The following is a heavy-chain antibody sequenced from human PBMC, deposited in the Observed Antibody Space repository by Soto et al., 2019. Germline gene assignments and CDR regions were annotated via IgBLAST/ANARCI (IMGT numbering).Heavy chain of an antibody. J-gene: IGHJ4*02. Sequence: ASVKVSCKASGYTFTSYDINWVRQATGQGLERMGWMSPNSGNTDYAQKFQGRVTMTTDTSTSTAYMELRSLRSDDTAVYYCARSGSWDYDFWSGYSFYFDYWGQGTLVTVS. D-gene: IGHD3-3*01. CDR2: MSPNSGNT. CDR1: GYTFTSYD. V-gene: IGHV1-8*01. CDR3: ARSGSWDYDFWSGYSFYFDY.